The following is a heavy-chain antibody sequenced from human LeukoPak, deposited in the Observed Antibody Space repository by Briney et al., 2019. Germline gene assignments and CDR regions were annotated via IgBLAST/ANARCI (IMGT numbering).Heavy chain of an antibody. D-gene: IGHD2-2*02. CDR2: IYSDNT. CDR1: GFTVSSNS. V-gene: IGHV3-66*03. J-gene: IGHJ6*03. Sequence: GGSLRLSCTVSGFTVSSNSMSWVRQAPGKGLDWVSSIYSDNTHYSDSVKGRFTISRDNAKNTLYLQMNSLRAEDTAVYYCAKDAWDIVVVPAAIGVSGYMDVWGKGTTVTISS. CDR3: AKDAWDIVVVPAAIGVSGYMDV.